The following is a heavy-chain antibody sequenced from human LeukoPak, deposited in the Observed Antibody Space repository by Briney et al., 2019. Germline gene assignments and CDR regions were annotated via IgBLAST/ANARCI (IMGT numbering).Heavy chain of an antibody. J-gene: IGHJ4*02. D-gene: IGHD2-15*01. V-gene: IGHV3-53*01. CDR2: IYSGGST. CDR1: GFTVSSNY. CDR3: ATRYCSGGSCRDY. Sequence: GGSLRLSCAASGFTVSSNYMSWVRQAPGKGLEWVSVIYSGGSTYYADSVKGRFTISRDNSKNTLYLQMNSLRAEDTAVYYCATRYCSGGSCRDYWGQGTLVAVSS.